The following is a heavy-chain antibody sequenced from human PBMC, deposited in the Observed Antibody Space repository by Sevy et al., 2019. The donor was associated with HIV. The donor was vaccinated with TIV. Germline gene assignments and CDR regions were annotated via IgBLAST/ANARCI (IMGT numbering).Heavy chain of an antibody. D-gene: IGHD3-3*01. CDR1: GFTFSSYA. J-gene: IGHJ4*02. V-gene: IGHV3-23*01. Sequence: GGSLRLSCVASGFTFSSYAMSWVRQAPGKGLEWVSAISGSGGSTYYADSVKGRFTISRDNSKNTLYLQMNSLRAEDTAVYYCAKDLEVTIFGVVIHRYFDYWGQGTLVTVSS. CDR2: ISGSGGST. CDR3: AKDLEVTIFGVVIHRYFDY.